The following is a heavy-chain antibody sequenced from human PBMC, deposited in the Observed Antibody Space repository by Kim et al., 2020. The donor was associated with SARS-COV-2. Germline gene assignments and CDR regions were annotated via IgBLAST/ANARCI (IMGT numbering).Heavy chain of an antibody. D-gene: IGHD3-10*01. J-gene: IGHJ6*02. V-gene: IGHV4-59*01. CDR3: ARGGSYGSGSYSKYGMDV. Sequence: SETLSLTCTVSGGSISNYFWSWIRHFPGKGLEWIGYVFKNGSTNYNPSLKSRVSISVNTPKNQFSLRLTSLTAADTAVYFCARGGSYGSGSYSKYGMDVWGPGTTVTVSS. CDR1: GGSISNYF. CDR2: VFKNGST.